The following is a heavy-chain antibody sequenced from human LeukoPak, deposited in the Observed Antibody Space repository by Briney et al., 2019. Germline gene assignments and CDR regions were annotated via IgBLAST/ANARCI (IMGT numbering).Heavy chain of an antibody. D-gene: IGHD4-17*01. CDR1: GFPANTYA. CDR3: ARDWGDYRDYVGNY. V-gene: IGHV3-30*04. J-gene: IGHJ4*02. CDR2: ISYDGRNK. Sequence: GRSLRLSCAASGFPANTYAFHWVRQAPGKGPEWVAVISYDGRNKNYAESVKGRFTISRDNSNNTLYLQMDSLRVEDTAVYYCARDWGDYRDYVGNYWGQGTRVTVSS.